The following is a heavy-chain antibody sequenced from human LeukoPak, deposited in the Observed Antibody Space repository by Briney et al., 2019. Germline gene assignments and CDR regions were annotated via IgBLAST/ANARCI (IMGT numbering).Heavy chain of an antibody. CDR1: GYSFTSYG. CDR2: ISAYNGNT. J-gene: IGHJ4*02. CDR3: AKDLGGPDSSSPRGGFDY. D-gene: IGHD6-13*01. Sequence: ASVKVSCKASGYSFTSYGITWVRQAPGQGLEWMGWISAYNGNTKYAQKVQGRVTMTTDISTSTAYMELRSLRSDDTAVYYCAKDLGGPDSSSPRGGFDYWGQGTLVTVSS. V-gene: IGHV1-18*01.